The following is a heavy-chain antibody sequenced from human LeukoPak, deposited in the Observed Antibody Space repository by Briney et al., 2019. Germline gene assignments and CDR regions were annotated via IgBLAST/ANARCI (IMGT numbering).Heavy chain of an antibody. CDR1: GGSISSYY. CDR2: IYYSGGT. CDR3: ARVTGYMIEDYFDY. V-gene: IGHV4-59*01. Sequence: SETPSLTCTVSGGSISSYYWSWIRQPPGKGLEWIGYIYYSGGTNYKPSLKSRVTISVETSKNQFSLKLRSVTAADTAVYYCARVTGYMIEDYFDYWGQGTLVTVSS. D-gene: IGHD3-22*01. J-gene: IGHJ4*02.